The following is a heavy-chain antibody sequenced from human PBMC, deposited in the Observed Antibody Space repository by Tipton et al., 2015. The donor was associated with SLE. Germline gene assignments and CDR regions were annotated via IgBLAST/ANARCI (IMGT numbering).Heavy chain of an antibody. V-gene: IGHV1-69*01. J-gene: IGHJ3*02. CDR2: IIPIFGTA. CDR3: ARGSEPSIAAAGTNAFDI. CDR1: GGTFSSYA. Sequence: QLVQSGAEVKKPGSSVKVSCKASGGTFSSYAISWVRQAPGQGLEWMGGIIPIFGTANYAQKFQGRVTITADESTSTAYMELSSLRSEDTAVYYCARGSEPSIAAAGTNAFDIWGQGTMVTVSS. D-gene: IGHD6-13*01.